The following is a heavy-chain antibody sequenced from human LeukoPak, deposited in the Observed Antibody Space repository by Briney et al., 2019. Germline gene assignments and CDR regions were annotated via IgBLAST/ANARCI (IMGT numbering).Heavy chain of an antibody. J-gene: IGHJ6*02. V-gene: IGHV3-23*01. D-gene: IGHD3-3*01. CDR3: AKTSPHGPWLLYRYYGMDV. CDR1: GFTFSSYA. CDR2: ISGSGGST. Sequence: GGSLRLSCAASGFTFSSYAMSWVRQAPGKGLEWVSAISGSGGSTYYADSVKGRFTISRDNSKNTLYLQMNSLRAEDTAVYYCAKTSPHGPWLLYRYYGMDVWGQGTTVTVSS.